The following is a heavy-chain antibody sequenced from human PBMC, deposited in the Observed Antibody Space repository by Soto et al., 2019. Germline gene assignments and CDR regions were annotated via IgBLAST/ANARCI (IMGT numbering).Heavy chain of an antibody. J-gene: IGHJ4*02. V-gene: IGHV3-30*18. CDR1: GFIFSHYG. D-gene: IGHD2-2*01. CDR2: IGSDGKEK. Sequence: QVQLVESGGGVVQPGRSLRLSCAASGFIFSHYGMHWVRQAPGKGLEWVAVIGSDGKEKKFADSVKGRFTISRDSSKSRLYLQMDRLRVEDTAMYFCAKRGEVGQMRYFDYWGQGTLVTVS. CDR3: AKRGEVGQMRYFDY.